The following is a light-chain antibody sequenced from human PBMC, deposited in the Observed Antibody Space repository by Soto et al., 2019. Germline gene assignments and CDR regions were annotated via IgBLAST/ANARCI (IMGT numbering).Light chain of an antibody. CDR1: HHISDY. Sequence: DIQMTQSPSSLSASVGDRVTITCQASHHISDYLNWYQQRPGKAPKLLIYDASNLQTGVPIRFRGSGSGTLFTLTISSLQPEDAATYYCLQYDSVPRLFGGGTNVE. CDR2: DAS. V-gene: IGKV1-33*01. CDR3: LQYDSVPRL. J-gene: IGKJ4*01.